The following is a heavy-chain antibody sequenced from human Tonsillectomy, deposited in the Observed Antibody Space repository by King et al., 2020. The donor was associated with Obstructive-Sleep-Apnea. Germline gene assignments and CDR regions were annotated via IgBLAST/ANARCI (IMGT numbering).Heavy chain of an antibody. J-gene: IGHJ6*02. Sequence: DVQLVESGGGLVQPGRSLRLSCAASGFTFDDYAMHWVRQAPGKGLEWVSGISWNSGSIGYADSVKGRFTISRDNAKNSLYLQMNSLRAEDTALYYCAKGLRRDHDYYYYGMDVWGQGTTVTVSS. V-gene: IGHV3-9*01. CDR2: ISWNSGSI. CDR1: GFTFDDYA. CDR3: AKGLRRDHDYYYYGMDV.